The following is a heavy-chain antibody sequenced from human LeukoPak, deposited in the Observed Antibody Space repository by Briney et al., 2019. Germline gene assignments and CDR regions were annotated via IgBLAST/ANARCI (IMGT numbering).Heavy chain of an antibody. CDR1: GFTVSSNS. Sequence: GGSLRLSCTVSGFTVSSNSMSWVRQAPGKGLEWVSFIYSAGNTHYSDSVKGRFTISRDNSKNTLYLQMNSPRAEDTAVYYCWGSNWNVMDAFDIWGQGTMVTVSS. V-gene: IGHV3-53*05. J-gene: IGHJ3*02. CDR2: IYSAGNT. D-gene: IGHD1-1*01. CDR3: WGSNWNVMDAFDI.